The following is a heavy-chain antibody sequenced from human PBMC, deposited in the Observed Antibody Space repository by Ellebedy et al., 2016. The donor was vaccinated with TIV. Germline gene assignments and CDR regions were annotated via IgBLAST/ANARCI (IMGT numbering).Heavy chain of an antibody. D-gene: IGHD4-17*01. J-gene: IGHJ4*02. V-gene: IGHV3-7*01. CDR3: SRHTDYALDY. Sequence: GESLKISCAASGFTFSIYWMSWVRQAPGKGLECVANIKQDGSEKSYVDSVKGRLTISRDNAKNSLYLQMNSLRAEDTAVYYCSRHTDYALDYWGQGALVTVSS. CDR1: GFTFSIYW. CDR2: IKQDGSEK.